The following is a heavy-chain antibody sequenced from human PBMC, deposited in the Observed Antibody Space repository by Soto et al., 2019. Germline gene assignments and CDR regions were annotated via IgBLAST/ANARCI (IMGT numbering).Heavy chain of an antibody. V-gene: IGHV3-30*18. CDR3: SKDLYGYYVFAF. CDR2: ISYDGINK. CDR1: GFTFSRYG. Sequence: QVQLVESGGGVVQPGRSLRLSCAASGFTFSRYGMHWVRQAPGKGLEWVAVISYDGINKYYAYSVKGRFTISRDNSKNTLYLQMNSMRAEDAAVYYCSKDLYGYYVFAFWGQGTMVTVSS. D-gene: IGHD4-17*01. J-gene: IGHJ4*02.